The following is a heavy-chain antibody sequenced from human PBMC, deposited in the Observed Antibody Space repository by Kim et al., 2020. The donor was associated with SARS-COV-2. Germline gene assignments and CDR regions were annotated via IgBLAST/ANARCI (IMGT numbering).Heavy chain of an antibody. CDR1: GYSFTSYW. J-gene: IGHJ5*02. CDR3: ARTPIVVVPAAILGNWFDP. V-gene: IGHV5-10-1*01. Sequence: GESLKISCKGSGYSFTSYWISWVRQMPGKGLEWMGRIDPSDSYTNYSPSFQGHVTISADKSISTAYLQWSSLKASDTAMYYCARTPIVVVPAAILGNWFDPWGQGTLVTVSS. D-gene: IGHD2-2*02. CDR2: IDPSDSYT.